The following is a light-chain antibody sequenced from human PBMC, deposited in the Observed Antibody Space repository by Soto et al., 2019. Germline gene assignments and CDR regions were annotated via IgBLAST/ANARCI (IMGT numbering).Light chain of an antibody. Sequence: ENVLTQSPGTLSLFPGERATLSCRASRSVDRSYLAWYQQKPGQAPRLLIYAASSRATGIPDRFSGSASGTDFALTISRLEPEDFAVYYCQQYGRSRTFGQGTRVEIK. CDR3: QQYGRSRT. V-gene: IGKV3-20*01. CDR1: RSVDRSY. CDR2: AAS. J-gene: IGKJ1*01.